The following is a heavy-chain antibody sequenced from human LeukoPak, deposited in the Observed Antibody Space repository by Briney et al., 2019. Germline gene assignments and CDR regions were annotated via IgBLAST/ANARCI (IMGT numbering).Heavy chain of an antibody. CDR2: INSDGSTT. CDR1: GFTFSSYW. CDR3: AKDFSITMVRGVVVAMDV. D-gene: IGHD3-10*01. J-gene: IGHJ6*02. Sequence: GGSLRLSCAASGFTFSSYWMHWVRQAPGKGLVWVSRINSDGSTTSYADSVMGRFTISRDNSKNTLYLQMNSLSAEDTAVYYCAKDFSITMVRGVVVAMDVWGQGTTVTVPS. V-gene: IGHV3-74*01.